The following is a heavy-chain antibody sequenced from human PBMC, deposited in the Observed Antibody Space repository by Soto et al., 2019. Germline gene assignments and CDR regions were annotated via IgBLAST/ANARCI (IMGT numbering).Heavy chain of an antibody. J-gene: IGHJ5*02. D-gene: IGHD6-6*01. CDR3: TTSQSIAGP. CDR1: GFTFSGSA. CDR2: IRSKANSYAT. Sequence: VGSLRLSCAASGFTFSGSAMHWVRQASGKGLEWVGRIRSKANSYATAYAASVKGRFTISRGDSKNTAYLQMNSLKTEDTAVYYCTTSQSIAGPWGQGTLVTVSS. V-gene: IGHV3-73*01.